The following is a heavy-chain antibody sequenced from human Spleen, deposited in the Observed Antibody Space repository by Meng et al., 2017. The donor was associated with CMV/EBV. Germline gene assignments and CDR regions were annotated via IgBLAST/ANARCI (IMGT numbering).Heavy chain of an antibody. CDR2: TYYRSKWSN. D-gene: IGHD4-17*01. J-gene: IGHJ4*02. CDR3: ARDKYDGDFLDY. V-gene: IGHV6-1*01. CDR1: GDTVSNNSTA. Sequence: SGDTVSNNSTAWNWIRQSPSRGLEWLGRTYYRSKWSNDYAVSVKSRITINPDTSKNQFSLPLTSVTPEDTAVYYCARDKYDGDFLDYWGQGTLVTVSS.